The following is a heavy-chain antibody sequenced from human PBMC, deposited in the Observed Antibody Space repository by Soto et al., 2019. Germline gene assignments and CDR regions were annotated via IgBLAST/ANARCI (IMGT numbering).Heavy chain of an antibody. CDR2: IYHSGST. Sequence: SETLSLTCAVSGGSISSSNWWSWVRQPPGKGLEWIGEIYHSGSTNYNPSLRSRVTISVDKSKNQFSLKLSSVTAADTAVYYCARARALYSSGWSDDYYYYYGMDVWGKGTTVTVSS. D-gene: IGHD6-19*01. V-gene: IGHV4-4*02. CDR1: GGSISSSNW. CDR3: ARARALYSSGWSDDYYYYYGMDV. J-gene: IGHJ6*04.